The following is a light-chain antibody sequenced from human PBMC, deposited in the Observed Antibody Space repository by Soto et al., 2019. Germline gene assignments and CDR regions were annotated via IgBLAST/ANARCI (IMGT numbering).Light chain of an antibody. CDR2: GAS. V-gene: IGKV3-20*01. J-gene: IGKJ5*01. Sequence: EIVLTQSPGTLSLSPGERANLSCRASQSVSSSYLAWYQQKPGQAPRLLIYGASSRATGISDRFSGSGSGTDFTLTISRLEPEDFAVYYCQQYGSSSITFGQGTRLE. CDR1: QSVSSSY. CDR3: QQYGSSSIT.